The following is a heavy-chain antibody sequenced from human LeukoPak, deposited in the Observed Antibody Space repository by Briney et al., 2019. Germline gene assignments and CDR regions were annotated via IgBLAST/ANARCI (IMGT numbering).Heavy chain of an antibody. CDR3: ARQVGWLQLLPCYFDY. Sequence: GESLKIYCKGSGYSFTSYWIGWVRQMPGKGLEWMGIIYPGDSDTRYSPSFQGQVTISADKSISTAYLQWSSLKASDTAMYYCARQVGWLQLLPCYFDYWGQGTLVTVSS. CDR2: IYPGDSDT. D-gene: IGHD5-24*01. CDR1: GYSFTSYW. J-gene: IGHJ4*02. V-gene: IGHV5-51*01.